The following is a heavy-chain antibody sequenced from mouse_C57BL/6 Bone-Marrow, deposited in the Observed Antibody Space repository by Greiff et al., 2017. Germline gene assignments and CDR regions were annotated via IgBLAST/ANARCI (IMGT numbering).Heavy chain of an antibody. Sequence: VQLQQSGAELVKPGASVKMSCKASGYTFTSYWITWVKQRPGQGLEWIGDIYPGSGSPNYNEKFKSKATLTVDTSSSTAYMQLSSLTSEDSAVYYCASSGYPYSFSFDYWGQGTTLTVSS. J-gene: IGHJ2*01. CDR3: ASSGYPYSFSFDY. V-gene: IGHV1-55*01. D-gene: IGHD2-12*01. CDR1: GYTFTSYW. CDR2: IYPGSGSP.